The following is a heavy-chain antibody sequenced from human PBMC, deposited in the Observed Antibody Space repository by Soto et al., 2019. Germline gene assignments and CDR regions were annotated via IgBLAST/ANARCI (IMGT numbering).Heavy chain of an antibody. J-gene: IGHJ4*02. CDR2: TYYRSKWYN. CDR1: GDSVSSNSAA. Sequence: SQTLSLTCAISGDSVSSNSAAWNWIRQSPSRGLEWLGRTYYRSKWYNDYAVSVKSRITINPDTSKNQFSLQLNSVTPEDTAVYYCASSVYYDILTGLYYFDYWGQGTLVTVSS. D-gene: IGHD3-9*01. CDR3: ASSVYYDILTGLYYFDY. V-gene: IGHV6-1*01.